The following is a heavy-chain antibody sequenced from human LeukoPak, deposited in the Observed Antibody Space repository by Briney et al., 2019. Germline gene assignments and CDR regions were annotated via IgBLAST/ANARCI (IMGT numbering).Heavy chain of an antibody. CDR1: GGSFSGYY. J-gene: IGHJ6*03. CDR3: ARTPPPLGYYYYYMDV. D-gene: IGHD2-15*01. V-gene: IGHV4-34*01. CDR2: INHSGST. Sequence: SETLSLTCAVYGGSFSGYYWSWIRQPPGKGLEWIGEINHSGSTNYNPSLKSRVTISVDTSKNQFSLKLSSVTAADTAVYYCARTPPPLGYYYYYMDVWGKGTTVTVSS.